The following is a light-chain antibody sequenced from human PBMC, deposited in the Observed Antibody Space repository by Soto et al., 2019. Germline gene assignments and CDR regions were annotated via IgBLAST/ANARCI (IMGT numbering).Light chain of an antibody. CDR2: DVN. V-gene: IGLV2-8*01. CDR1: GSDIGGYDF. Sequence: QSALTQRPSASGSPGQSVTISCTGTGSDIGGYDFVSWYQQYPGKAPKLIIYDVNERPSGVTDRFSGSKSGNTASLTVSGLQTADDAHYYCSSFADNNKIFGGGTKLTVL. CDR3: SSFADNNKI. J-gene: IGLJ2*01.